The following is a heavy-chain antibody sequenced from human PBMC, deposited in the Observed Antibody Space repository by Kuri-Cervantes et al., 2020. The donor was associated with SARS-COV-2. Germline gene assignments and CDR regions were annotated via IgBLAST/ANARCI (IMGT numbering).Heavy chain of an antibody. D-gene: IGHD3-10*01. V-gene: IGHV3-23*01. CDR1: TLTFSDYA. J-gene: IGHJ4*02. Sequence: GESLKISCTASTLTFSDYAMSWVRQAPGKGLEWVSTISGSSYYTYYAESVDYAESVEGRFTISRDISKNTIYLQMHRLRAEDTAVYYCAKRFVVPTNGTDYFDYWSQGTLVTVSS. CDR3: AKRFVVPTNGTDYFDY. CDR2: ISGSSYYT.